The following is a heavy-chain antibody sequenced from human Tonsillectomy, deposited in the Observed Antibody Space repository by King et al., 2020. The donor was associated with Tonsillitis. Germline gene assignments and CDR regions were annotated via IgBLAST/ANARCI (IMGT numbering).Heavy chain of an antibody. CDR1: GFSLSTSGVG. J-gene: IGHJ4*02. D-gene: IGHD6-13*01. CDR3: AHVEYSNPFDY. V-gene: IGHV2-5*01. CDR2: IYWNEDK. Sequence: ITLQESGPTLVRPTQTLTLTCTFSGFSLSTSGVGVGWIRQPPGKALEWLALIYWNEDKRYSPSLKSRLTITKDTSKNQVVLTMTNMDPVDTATYYCAHVEYSNPFDYWGQGTLVTVSS.